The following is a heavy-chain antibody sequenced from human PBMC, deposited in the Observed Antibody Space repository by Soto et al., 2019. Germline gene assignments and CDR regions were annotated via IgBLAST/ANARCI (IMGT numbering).Heavy chain of an antibody. CDR1: GGTFSSYA. J-gene: IGHJ5*02. CDR2: IIPMFGTA. V-gene: IGHV1-69*12. CDR3: ARDRGPSSGYYPYWFDP. D-gene: IGHD3-22*01. Sequence: QVQLVQSGAEVKKPGSSVKVSCKASGGTFSSYAISWVRQAPGQGLEWMGEIIPMFGTANYAQKFQGRVTITADESTSTAYMELSSLRSEDTAVYYCARDRGPSSGYYPYWFDPWGQGTLVTVYS.